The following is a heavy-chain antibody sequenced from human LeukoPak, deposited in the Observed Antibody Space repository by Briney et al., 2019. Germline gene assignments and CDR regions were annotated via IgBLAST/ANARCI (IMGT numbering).Heavy chain of an antibody. CDR2: IYYSGST. CDR1: GGSMSSYY. V-gene: IGHV4-39*07. J-gene: IGHJ4*02. CDR3: ARDGGNFDIDY. Sequence: PSETLSLTCTVSGGSMSSYYWGWVRQPPGKGLEWIGSIYYSGSTYYIPSLRSRITISLDTSKSQFSLKLSSVTAADTAVYYCARDGGNFDIDYWGQGTLVTVSS. D-gene: IGHD4-23*01.